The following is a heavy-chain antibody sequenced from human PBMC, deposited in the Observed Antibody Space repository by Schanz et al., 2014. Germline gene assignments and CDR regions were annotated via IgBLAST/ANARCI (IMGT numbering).Heavy chain of an antibody. J-gene: IGHJ4*02. CDR1: GFIFSAYT. Sequence: EVQLVESGGGLVKPGESLRLSCAASGFIFSAYTMNWVRQAPGKGPEWVSSISSGGRNISYADSLKGRFTISRDNLKNTVYLQMNSLRAGDTAVYYCAKDGRLPYYGTGSDFDYWGQGTLVAVSS. D-gene: IGHD3-22*01. CDR3: AKDGRLPYYGTGSDFDY. V-gene: IGHV3-21*04. CDR2: ISSGGRNI.